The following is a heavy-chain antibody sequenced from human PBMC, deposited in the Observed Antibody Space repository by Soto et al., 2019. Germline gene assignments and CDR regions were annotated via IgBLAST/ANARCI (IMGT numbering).Heavy chain of an antibody. CDR3: AAGNEVGAMYWTYYDMDV. D-gene: IGHD1-26*01. Sequence: QMQLVQSGPEVKKPGTSVKVSCKTSGFTFSSSAVQWVRQARGQRLEWIGWIVVGSGNTNYAQNFHGRVTITRDMSTTTAYMDLSSLRSEDTAVYFCAAGNEVGAMYWTYYDMDVWGQGTTVTVSS. V-gene: IGHV1-58*01. CDR1: GFTFSSSA. CDR2: IVVGSGNT. J-gene: IGHJ6*02.